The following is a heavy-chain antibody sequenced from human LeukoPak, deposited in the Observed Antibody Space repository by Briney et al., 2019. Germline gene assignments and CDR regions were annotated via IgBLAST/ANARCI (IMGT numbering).Heavy chain of an antibody. CDR2: ISWNSGSI. V-gene: IGHV3-9*03. J-gene: IGHJ4*02. CDR1: GFTFDDYA. Sequence: GRSLRLSCAASGFTFDDYAMHWVRQAPGKGLEWVSGISWNSGSIGYADSVKDRFTISRDNAKNSLYLQMNSLRAEDMALYYCAKGNRYSYGYYYFDYWGQGTLVTVSS. CDR3: AKGNRYSYGYYYFDY. D-gene: IGHD5-18*01.